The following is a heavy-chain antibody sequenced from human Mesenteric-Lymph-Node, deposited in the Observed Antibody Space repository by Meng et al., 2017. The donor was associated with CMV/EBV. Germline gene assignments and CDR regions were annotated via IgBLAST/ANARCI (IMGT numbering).Heavy chain of an antibody. CDR1: GYTFTGYY. CDR2: INPNSGGT. V-gene: IGHV1-2*02. Sequence: GGSLRLSCKASGYTFTGYYMHWVRQAPGQGLEWMGWINPNSGGTNYAQKFQGRVTMTRDTSISTAYMELSRLRSDDTAVYYCARDYDRLLPGEGNGMDVWGQGTTVTVSS. J-gene: IGHJ6*02. CDR3: ARDYDRLLPGEGNGMDV. D-gene: IGHD3-16*01.